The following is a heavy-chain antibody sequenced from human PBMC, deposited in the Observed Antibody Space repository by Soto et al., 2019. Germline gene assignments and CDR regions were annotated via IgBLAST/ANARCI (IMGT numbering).Heavy chain of an antibody. CDR1: GGSLSSGGYY. V-gene: IGHV4-31*02. J-gene: IGHJ4*02. Sequence: LCGGSLSSGGYYWSWIRQHPEKGLEWIGFIYYSGSTYYNPSLKSRVTISVDTSQNQFSLKLSSVTAADTAVYYCARDTQRGYSGYFDSWGQGTLVTVSS. CDR2: IYYSGST. CDR3: ARDTQRGYSGYFDS. D-gene: IGHD5-12*01.